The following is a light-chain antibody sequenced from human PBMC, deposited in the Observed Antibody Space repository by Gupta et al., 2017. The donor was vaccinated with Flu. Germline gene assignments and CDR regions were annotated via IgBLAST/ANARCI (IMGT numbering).Light chain of an antibody. CDR1: QSISDR. V-gene: IGKV1-5*03. CDR3: QQYHAYST. J-gene: IGKJ1*01. CDR2: KAS. Sequence: DIQMTQSPSTLSASVGDRVTITCRASQSISDRLAWYQQKPGKAPKVLIYKASILENGVPGRFSGSGSGTEFTLTSSSLQPDDFATYYCQQYHAYSTFGPGTKVEIK.